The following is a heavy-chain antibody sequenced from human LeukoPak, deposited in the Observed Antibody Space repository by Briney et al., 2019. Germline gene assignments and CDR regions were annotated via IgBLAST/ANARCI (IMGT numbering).Heavy chain of an antibody. CDR2: FFYRGST. J-gene: IGHJ4*02. CDR3: ARSVTMPADY. V-gene: IGHV4-39*07. CDR1: GGSISSYY. Sequence: SETLSLTCTVSGGSISSYYWGWIRQPPGKGLEWIGSFFYRGSTYYNPSLKSRVTISVDTSKNQFSLKLTSVTAADTAVYYCARSVTMPADYWGQGTLVTVSS. D-gene: IGHD3-10*01.